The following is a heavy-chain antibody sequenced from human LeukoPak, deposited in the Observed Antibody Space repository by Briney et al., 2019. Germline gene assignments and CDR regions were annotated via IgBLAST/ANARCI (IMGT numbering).Heavy chain of an antibody. CDR1: GGSISSYY. CDR3: ARHDYDILTGYYPYYFDY. J-gene: IGHJ4*02. CDR2: IYYSGST. D-gene: IGHD3-9*01. V-gene: IGHV4-59*12. Sequence: SETLSLTCTVSGGSISSYYWSWIRQPPGKGLEWIGYIYYSGSTNYNPSLKSRVTISVDTSKNQFPLKLSSVTAADTAVYYCARHDYDILTGYYPYYFDYWGQGTLVTVSS.